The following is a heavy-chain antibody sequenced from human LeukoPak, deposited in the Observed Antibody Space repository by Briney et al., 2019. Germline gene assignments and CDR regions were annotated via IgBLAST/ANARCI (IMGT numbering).Heavy chain of an antibody. CDR3: ARDSNFYDVSHDKAEDF. CDR1: GDSISRGTYY. Sequence: SETLSLTCTVTGDSISRGTYYWTWVRQPAGKGLEWIGRVFRSGSTYYNPSLESRVTISIDTSNNQFSLHLRSVTAADTAVYYCARDSNFYDVSHDKAEDFWGQGTLVTVSS. D-gene: IGHD3-22*01. J-gene: IGHJ4*02. V-gene: IGHV4-61*02. CDR2: VFRSGST.